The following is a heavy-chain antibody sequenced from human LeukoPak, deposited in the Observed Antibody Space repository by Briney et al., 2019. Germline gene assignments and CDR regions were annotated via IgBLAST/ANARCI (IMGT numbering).Heavy chain of an antibody. CDR2: IRYDGSNK. CDR3: ANLPNSGSLKSHFGIRG. Sequence: GGSLRLSCAASGFTFSSYGMHWVRQAPGKGLEWVAFIRYDGSNKYYADSVKGRFTISRDNSKNTLYLQMNSLRAEDTAVYYCANLPNSGSLKSHFGIRGWGQGTLVTVSS. J-gene: IGHJ4*02. V-gene: IGHV3-30*02. D-gene: IGHD6-25*01. CDR1: GFTFSSYG.